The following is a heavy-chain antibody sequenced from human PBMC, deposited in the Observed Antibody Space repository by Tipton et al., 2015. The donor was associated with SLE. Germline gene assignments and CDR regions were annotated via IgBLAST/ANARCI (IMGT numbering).Heavy chain of an antibody. CDR3: ARGAAASYFYYYYMDV. J-gene: IGHJ6*03. D-gene: IGHD6-13*01. V-gene: IGHV4-59*01. CDR1: GGSISSYY. Sequence: TLSLTCTVSGGSISSYYWSWIRQPPGKGLEWIGYIYYSGSTNYNPSLKSRVTISVDTSKNQFSLKLSSVTAADTAVYYCARGAAASYFYYYYMDVWGKGTTVTVPS. CDR2: IYYSGST.